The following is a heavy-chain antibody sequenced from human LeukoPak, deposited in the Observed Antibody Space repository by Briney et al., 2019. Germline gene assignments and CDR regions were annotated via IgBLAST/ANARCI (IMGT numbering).Heavy chain of an antibody. V-gene: IGHV3-21*01. CDR2: ISSSSSYI. CDR3: ARGSGRAAAGTGDY. CDR1: GFTFSSYS. J-gene: IGHJ4*02. Sequence: GGSLRLSCAASGFTFSSYSMNWVRQAPGKGLEWVSSISSSSSYIYYADSVKGRLTISRDNAKNSLYLQMNSLRAEDTAVYYCARGSGRAAAGTGDYWGQGTLVTVSS. D-gene: IGHD6-13*01.